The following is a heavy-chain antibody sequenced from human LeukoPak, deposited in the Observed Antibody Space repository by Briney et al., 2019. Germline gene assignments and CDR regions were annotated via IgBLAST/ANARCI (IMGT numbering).Heavy chain of an antibody. CDR2: ISGSGGST. V-gene: IGHV3-23*01. J-gene: IGHJ4*02. Sequence: PGGSLRLSCAASGFTFSSYAMSWVRQAPGKGQEWVSAISGSGGSTYYADSVKGRFTISRDNSKNTLYLQMNSLRAEDTAVYYCAKYGDIAVAGILFDYWGQGTLVTVSS. D-gene: IGHD6-19*01. CDR3: AKYGDIAVAGILFDY. CDR1: GFTFSSYA.